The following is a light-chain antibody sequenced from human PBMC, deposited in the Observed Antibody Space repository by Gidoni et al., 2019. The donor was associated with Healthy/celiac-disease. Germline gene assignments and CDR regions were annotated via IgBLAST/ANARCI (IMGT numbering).Light chain of an antibody. V-gene: IGKV4-1*01. Sequence: DIVMTQSPDSLAVSLGERATINCKSSQSVLYSSNNKNYLAWYQQKPGQPPKLLIYWASTRESVVPDRFSGSGSGTDFTLTISSLQAEDVAVYYCQQYYSTPLTFGQGTKVEIK. CDR3: QQYYSTPLT. CDR2: WAS. CDR1: QSVLYSSNNKNY. J-gene: IGKJ1*01.